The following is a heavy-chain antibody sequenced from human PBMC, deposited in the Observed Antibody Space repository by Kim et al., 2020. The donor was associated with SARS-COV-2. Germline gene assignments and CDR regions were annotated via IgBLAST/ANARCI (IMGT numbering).Heavy chain of an antibody. D-gene: IGHD3-10*01. CDR2: INAGNGNT. V-gene: IGHV1-3*01. Sequence: ASVKVSCKASGYTFTSYAMHWVRQAPGQRLEWMGWINAGNGNTKYSQKFQGRVTITRDTSASTAYMELSSLRSEDTAVYYCARVILAYGSGTHLRPYNWFDPWGQGTLVTVSS. CDR3: ARVILAYGSGTHLRPYNWFDP. J-gene: IGHJ5*02. CDR1: GYTFTSYA.